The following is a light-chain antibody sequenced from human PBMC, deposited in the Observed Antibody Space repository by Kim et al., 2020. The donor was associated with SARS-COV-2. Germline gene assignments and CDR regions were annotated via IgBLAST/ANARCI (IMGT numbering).Light chain of an antibody. Sequence: ASVGDRLTITCQASQDINNYLNWYQQKPGKAPKLLIYDASILETGVPSRFSGSVSGTDFTFTITSLQPDDIATYYCQQFDDLPITFGGGTKVEMK. J-gene: IGKJ4*01. CDR2: DAS. CDR3: QQFDDLPIT. CDR1: QDINNY. V-gene: IGKV1-33*01.